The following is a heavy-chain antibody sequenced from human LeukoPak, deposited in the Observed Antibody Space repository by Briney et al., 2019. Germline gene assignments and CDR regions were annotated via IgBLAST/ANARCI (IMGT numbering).Heavy chain of an antibody. V-gene: IGHV4-59*01. CDR1: GGSISRYY. CDR3: ARCPYYLCP. J-gene: IGHJ5*02. D-gene: IGHD3-16*01. CDR2: IYYSGST. Sequence: SSETLSLTSTVSGGSISRYYWSWIRQPPGKGLEWIGYIYYSGSTNYNPSLKSRVTISVDTSKHQFSLKLSSVTAADTAVYYCARCPYYLCPWGPGILVTVSS.